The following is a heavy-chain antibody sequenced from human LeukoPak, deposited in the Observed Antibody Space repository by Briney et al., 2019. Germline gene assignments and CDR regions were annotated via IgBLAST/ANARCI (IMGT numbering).Heavy chain of an antibody. CDR3: TRDYYDGSAYSSDY. CDR1: RFTLSDHY. Sequence: GGSLRLSCAASRFTLSDHYMTWIRQAPGKGLEWVSSISSSRASYTYYADSVKGRFTISRDKSKNTLYLQMNSLRAEDTAVYYCTRDYYDGSAYSSDYWGQGTLVTVSS. D-gene: IGHD3-22*01. CDR2: ISSSRASYT. J-gene: IGHJ4*02. V-gene: IGHV3-11*05.